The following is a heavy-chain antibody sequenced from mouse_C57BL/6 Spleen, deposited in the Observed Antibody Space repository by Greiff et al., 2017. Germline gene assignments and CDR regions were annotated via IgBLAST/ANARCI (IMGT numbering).Heavy chain of an antibody. Sequence: VQLKQSGPELVKPGASVKISCKASGYSFTGYYLNWVKQSPEKSLEWIGEINPSTGGTTSNQKFKAKATLTVDKSSSTAYMQLKSLTAECAAVDYGARSGVGSYYFDYWGQGTTLTVSS. CDR2: INPSTGGT. D-gene: IGHD3-1*01. V-gene: IGHV1-42*01. J-gene: IGHJ2*01. CDR1: GYSFTGYY. CDR3: ARSGVGSYYFDY.